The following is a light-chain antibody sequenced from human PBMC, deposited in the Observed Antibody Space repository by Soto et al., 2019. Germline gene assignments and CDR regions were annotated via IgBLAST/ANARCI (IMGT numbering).Light chain of an antibody. Sequence: DVPLTQSPSTLSASVGDTVTITCRASQTHIAYLAWYQQKPGTAPKLLIYDASSLESGVPSRFSGSRSPTDFTLTISRLQPDDFATYYCQYYSDFSWTFGQGTKVDI. CDR1: QTHIAY. V-gene: IGKV1-5*01. CDR2: DAS. J-gene: IGKJ1*01. CDR3: QYYSDFSWT.